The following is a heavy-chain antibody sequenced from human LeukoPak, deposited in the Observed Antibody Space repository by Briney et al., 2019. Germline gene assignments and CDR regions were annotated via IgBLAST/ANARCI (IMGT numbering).Heavy chain of an antibody. V-gene: IGHV1-24*01. Sequence: ASVKVSCKVSGYTLTELSMHWVRQAPGKGLEWMGGFDPEDGETIYAQKFQGRVTMTEDTSTDTAYMELSSLRSEDTAVYYCATPPPYCSGGSCSRVEMDLPDAFDIWGQGTMVTVSS. CDR1: GYTLTELS. CDR2: FDPEDGET. J-gene: IGHJ3*02. D-gene: IGHD2-15*01. CDR3: ATPPPYCSGGSCSRVEMDLPDAFDI.